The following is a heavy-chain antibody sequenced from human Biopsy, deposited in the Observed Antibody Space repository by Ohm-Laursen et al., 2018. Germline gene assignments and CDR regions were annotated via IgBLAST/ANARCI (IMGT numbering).Heavy chain of an antibody. V-gene: IGHV2-5*02. Sequence: TQTLTLTGSFSGFSLTNGGLSVGWILQSPGRALEWLGLIYGDDNKRYSPSLKSRLLITKDTSKNQVVLTLTNVDPVDTGTYYCAHRQKWTFDFWGQGTLVTVSS. D-gene: IGHD1-26*01. CDR1: GFSLTNGGLS. CDR2: IYGDDNK. CDR3: AHRQKWTFDF. J-gene: IGHJ4*02.